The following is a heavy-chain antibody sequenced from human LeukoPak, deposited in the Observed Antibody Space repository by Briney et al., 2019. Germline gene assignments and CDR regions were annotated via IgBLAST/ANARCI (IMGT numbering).Heavy chain of an antibody. J-gene: IGHJ2*01. CDR3: ARVYYSSSYDYWYFDL. CDR2: IYHSGST. Sequence: PSETLSLTCTVSGYSISSGYYWGWIRQPPGKGLAWIGSIYHSGSTYYNPSLKSRVTISVDTSKNQCALKLSSVSAADTAVYYCARVYYSSSYDYWYFDLWGCGTLVTVSS. D-gene: IGHD6-13*01. V-gene: IGHV4-38-2*02. CDR1: GYSISSGYY.